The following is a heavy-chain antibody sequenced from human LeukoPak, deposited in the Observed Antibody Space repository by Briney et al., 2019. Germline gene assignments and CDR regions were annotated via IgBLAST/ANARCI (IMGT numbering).Heavy chain of an antibody. CDR3: ARDRDSYGDYYFFYMDV. CDR1: GYTFNAYY. Sequence: ASVKVSCKASGYTFNAYYIHWVRQAPGQGLEWMGWINPHSGGTNSTQKFQDRVTMTRDTSISTVYMELSRLRSDDTAVYYCARDRDSYGDYYFFYMDVWGKGTTVAVYS. CDR2: INPHSGGT. D-gene: IGHD5-18*01. J-gene: IGHJ6*03. V-gene: IGHV1-2*02.